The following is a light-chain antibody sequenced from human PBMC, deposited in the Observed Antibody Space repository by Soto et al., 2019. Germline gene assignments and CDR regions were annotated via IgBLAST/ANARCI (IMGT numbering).Light chain of an antibody. J-gene: IGLJ1*01. CDR2: DVS. CDR1: SSDVGAYNS. Sequence: QSVLTQPASVSGSPGQSITISCTGTSSDVGAYNSVSWYQQHPGKAPKLIIYDVSTRPSGISDRFSGSKSGNTASLTISGLQAEDESEYYCSSYTTSVTYVFGTGTKVTVL. CDR3: SSYTTSVTYV. V-gene: IGLV2-14*01.